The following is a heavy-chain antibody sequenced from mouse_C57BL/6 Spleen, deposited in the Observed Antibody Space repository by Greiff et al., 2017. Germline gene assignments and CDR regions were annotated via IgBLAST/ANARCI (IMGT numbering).Heavy chain of an antibody. CDR2: IDPSDSYT. J-gene: IGHJ3*01. Sequence: QVQLQQPGAELVRPGTSVKLSCKASGYTFTSYWMHWVKQRPGQGLEWIGVIDPSDSYTNYNQKFKGKATLTVDTSSSTAYMQLSSLTSEDSAVDYCARSGYDGAWFAYWGQGTLVTVSA. D-gene: IGHD2-2*01. CDR1: GYTFTSYW. V-gene: IGHV1-59*01. CDR3: ARSGYDGAWFAY.